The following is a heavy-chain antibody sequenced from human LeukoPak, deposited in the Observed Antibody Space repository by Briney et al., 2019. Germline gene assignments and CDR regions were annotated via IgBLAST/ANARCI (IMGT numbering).Heavy chain of an antibody. CDR3: AKDRSLTLPTFERSGYYYY. V-gene: IGHV3-23*01. CDR1: GFTFSSYA. D-gene: IGHD3-22*01. Sequence: GGSLRLSCAASGFTFSSYAMSWVRQAPGKGLEWVSAISGSGGSTYYADFVKGRFTISRDNSKNTLYLQMNSLRAEDTAVYYCAKDRSLTLPTFERSGYYYYWGQGTLVTVSS. CDR2: ISGSGGST. J-gene: IGHJ4*02.